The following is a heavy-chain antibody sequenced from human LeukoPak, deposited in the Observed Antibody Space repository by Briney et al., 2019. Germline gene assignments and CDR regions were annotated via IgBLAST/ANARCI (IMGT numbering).Heavy chain of an antibody. V-gene: IGHV3-30*03. Sequence: GGSLRLSCAASGFTFSSYGMHWVRQAPGKGLEWVAVISYDGSNKYYADSVKGRFTISRDNSKNTLYLQMNSLRAEDTAVYYCARDAGPYTDSPLWYFDLWGRGTLVTVSS. CDR3: ARDAGPYTDSPLWYFDL. CDR2: ISYDGSNK. CDR1: GFTFSSYG. D-gene: IGHD1-1*01. J-gene: IGHJ2*01.